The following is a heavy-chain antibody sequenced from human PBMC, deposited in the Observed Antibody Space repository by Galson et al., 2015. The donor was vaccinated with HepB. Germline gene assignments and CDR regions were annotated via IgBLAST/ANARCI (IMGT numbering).Heavy chain of an antibody. J-gene: IGHJ4*02. D-gene: IGHD6-6*01. CDR3: AREHYSSSFDY. CDR1: GYTFTSYY. CDR2: INPSGGST. Sequence: SVTVSCKASGYTFTSYYFHWVRQAPGQGLEWMGRINPSGGSTSYAQKFQGRVTMARDTSTSTVYMELSSLRSEDTAVYYCAREHYSSSFDYWGQGTLVTVSS. V-gene: IGHV1-46*01.